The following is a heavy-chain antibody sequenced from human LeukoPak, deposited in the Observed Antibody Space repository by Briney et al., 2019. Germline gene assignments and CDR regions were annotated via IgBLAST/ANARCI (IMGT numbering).Heavy chain of an antibody. Sequence: KASETLSLTCAVYGGSFSGYYWSWIRRPPGKGLEWIGEIDHSGSTNYNPSLKSRVTISVDTSKNQFSLKLSSVTAADTAVYYCARRARRTYYYDSSGFYFDYWGQGTLVTVSS. J-gene: IGHJ4*02. V-gene: IGHV4-34*01. CDR2: IDHSGST. D-gene: IGHD3-22*01. CDR3: ARRARRTYYYDSSGFYFDY. CDR1: GGSFSGYY.